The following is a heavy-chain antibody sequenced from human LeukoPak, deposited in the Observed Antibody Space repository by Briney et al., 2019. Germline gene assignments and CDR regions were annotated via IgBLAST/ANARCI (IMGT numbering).Heavy chain of an antibody. CDR3: ARDLVGVAHFDS. V-gene: IGHV3-48*04. D-gene: IGHD6-19*01. Sequence: SGGSLRLSCAASGFIFSSYSINWVRQAPGKGLEWVSYISSSGSAIYYADSVKGRFTISRDNAKDSLYLQMNSLRAEDTAVYYCARDLVGVAHFDSWGQGTLVTVSS. CDR1: GFIFSSYS. CDR2: ISSSGSAI. J-gene: IGHJ4*02.